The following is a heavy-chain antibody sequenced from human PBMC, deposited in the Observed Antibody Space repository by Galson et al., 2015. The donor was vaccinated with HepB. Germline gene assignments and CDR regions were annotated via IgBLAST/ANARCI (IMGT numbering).Heavy chain of an antibody. CDR3: VRVADSDYGDHTHFDY. CDR1: GFTFSDYY. J-gene: IGHJ4*02. CDR2: ISHNTLYT. Sequence: SLRLSCAASGFTFSDYYMAWIRQAPGKGLEWISYISHNTLYTNYPDSVNGRFTISRDNVKTSMYLQMNSLRAEDTAVYYCVRVADSDYGDHTHFDYWGQGTLVTVSS. D-gene: IGHD4-17*01. V-gene: IGHV3-11*06.